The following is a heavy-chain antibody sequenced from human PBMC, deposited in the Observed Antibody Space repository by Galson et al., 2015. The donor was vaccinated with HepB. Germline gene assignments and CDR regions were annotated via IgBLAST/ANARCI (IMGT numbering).Heavy chain of an antibody. CDR1: GFTFSSYG. Sequence: SLRLSCAASGFTFSSYGMHWVRQAPGKGLEWVAVISYDGSNKYYADSVKGRFTISRDNSKNTLYLQMNSLRAEDTAVYYCAKDPGGTGTTLAMGMDVWGQGTTFTVSS. J-gene: IGHJ6*02. CDR3: AKDPGGTGTTLAMGMDV. CDR2: ISYDGSNK. D-gene: IGHD1-1*01. V-gene: IGHV3-30*18.